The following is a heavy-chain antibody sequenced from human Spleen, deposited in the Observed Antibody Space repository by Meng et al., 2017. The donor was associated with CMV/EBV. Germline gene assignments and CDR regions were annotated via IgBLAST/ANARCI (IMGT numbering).Heavy chain of an antibody. D-gene: IGHD5-24*01. CDR3: ARDGPGDAGFVR. J-gene: IGHJ4*02. CDR2: MYSGGNA. V-gene: IGHV3-66*02. Sequence: SCAASGFIVSNNYMNWVRKPPGKGLEWVALMYSGGNAYYANSVRGRFTISRDSYKNTLFLQMNNLRSDDTAVYYCARDGPGDAGFVRRGQGTLVTVSS. CDR1: GFIVSNNY.